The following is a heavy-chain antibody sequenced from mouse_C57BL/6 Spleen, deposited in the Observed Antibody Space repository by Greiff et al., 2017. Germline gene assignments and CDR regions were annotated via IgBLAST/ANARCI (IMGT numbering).Heavy chain of an antibody. Sequence: QVQLQQSGPELVKPGASVQISCKASGYTFTDYYINWVKQRPGQGLEWIGWIFPGSGSTYYNEKFKGKATLTVDKSSSTAYMLLSSLTSEDSAVYFCGGAYGNYGGYFDVWGTGTTVTVSS. J-gene: IGHJ1*03. CDR2: IFPGSGST. V-gene: IGHV1-75*01. D-gene: IGHD2-1*01. CDR1: GYTFTDYY. CDR3: GGAYGNYGGYFDV.